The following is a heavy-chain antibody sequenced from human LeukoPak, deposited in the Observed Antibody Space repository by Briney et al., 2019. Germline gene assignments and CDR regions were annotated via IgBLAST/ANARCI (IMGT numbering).Heavy chain of an antibody. V-gene: IGHV3-23*01. CDR3: AKDGGLWVSAHWGDS. D-gene: IGHD7-27*01. J-gene: IGHJ4*02. CDR2: ITTSDGNT. CDR1: GFTFSSYT. Sequence: GGSLRLSCAASGFTFSSYTMSWVRQAPGKELEWVSTITTSDGNTYYADSVKGRFTVSRDNSKNTLYLQMNSLRAEDTAVYYCAKDGGLWVSAHWGDSWGRGTLVTVSS.